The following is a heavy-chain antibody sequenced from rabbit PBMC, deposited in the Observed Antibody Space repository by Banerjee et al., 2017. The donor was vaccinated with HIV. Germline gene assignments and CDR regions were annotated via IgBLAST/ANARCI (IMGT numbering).Heavy chain of an antibody. CDR3: ARDQTGDGSVGL. V-gene: IGHV1S40*01. D-gene: IGHD2-1*01. CDR2: IDAGSSGST. Sequence: QSLEESGGDLVKPEGSLTLTCTASGFSFSSIYYMCWVRQAPGKGLEWIACIDAGSSGSTYYASWAKGRFTISKTSSTTVTLQMTSLTAADTATYFCARDQTGDGSVGLWGPGTLVTVS. CDR1: GFSFSSIYY. J-gene: IGHJ4*01.